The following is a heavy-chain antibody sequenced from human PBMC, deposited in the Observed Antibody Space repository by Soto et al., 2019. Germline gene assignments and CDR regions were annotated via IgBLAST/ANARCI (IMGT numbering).Heavy chain of an antibody. Sequence: QVQLQESGPGLVKPSETLSLTCAVSGDSVSNSNWWSWVRQAPGQGLEWIGNIYHSGSTNYNPSLTSRVTMEVDRSKNEFSLTLISVTADDTAVYFCARGGAYDDYRIHPDYYAMDVWGQGTTVTVSS. CDR1: GDSVSNSNW. V-gene: IGHV4-4*02. CDR2: IYHSGST. D-gene: IGHD3-16*01. J-gene: IGHJ6*02. CDR3: ARGGAYDDYRIHPDYYAMDV.